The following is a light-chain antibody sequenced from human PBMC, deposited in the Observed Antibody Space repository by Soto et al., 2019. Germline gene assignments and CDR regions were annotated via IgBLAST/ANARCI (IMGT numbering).Light chain of an antibody. V-gene: IGKV1-9*01. CDR1: QGISSY. J-gene: IGKJ2*01. Sequence: IQLTQSPSSLSASVGDRVTITCRASQGISSYLAWYQQKPGKAPKLLIYAASTLQSGVPSRFSGSGSGTDFTLTISSLQPEDVATYYCQKYNSAPHTFGQGTKLEIK. CDR2: AAS. CDR3: QKYNSAPHT.